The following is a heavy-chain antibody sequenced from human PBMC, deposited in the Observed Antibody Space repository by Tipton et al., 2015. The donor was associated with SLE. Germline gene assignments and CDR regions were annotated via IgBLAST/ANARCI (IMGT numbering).Heavy chain of an antibody. CDR3: ARHSPGDIAVGPTDMERWFDS. CDR1: GASITSNGYY. V-gene: IGHV4-39*01. CDR2: FFYRGHT. D-gene: IGHD2-2*01. J-gene: IGHJ5*01. Sequence: TLSLTCTVSGASITSNGYYWGFIRQPPGKGLEWIGNFFYRGHTYYSPSLKSRLTISVDTTKNQFSLTLRSVTAADTAVYYCARHSPGDIAVGPTDMERWFDSWGQGTRVTVSS.